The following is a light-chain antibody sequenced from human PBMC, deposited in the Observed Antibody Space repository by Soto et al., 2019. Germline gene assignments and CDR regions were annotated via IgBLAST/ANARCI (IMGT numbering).Light chain of an antibody. Sequence: EIVLTQSPGTPSLSPGERVTLSCRASQSVSSGYLAWYQQKPGQAPRLVIYGASSRPTGIPDRFSGSGSGTDFTLTISRLEPEDFAVYYCQQYATSPRLTFGGGTKVEIK. CDR3: QQYATSPRLT. CDR1: QSVSSGY. CDR2: GAS. J-gene: IGKJ4*01. V-gene: IGKV3-20*01.